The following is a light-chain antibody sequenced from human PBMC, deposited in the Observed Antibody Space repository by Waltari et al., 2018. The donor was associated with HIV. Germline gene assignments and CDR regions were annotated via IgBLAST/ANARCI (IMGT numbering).Light chain of an antibody. V-gene: IGLV2-14*01. CDR1: PSDFGLYDF. CDR3: TSFTSNYTVI. CDR2: EVF. J-gene: IGLJ2*01. Sequence: QSALTQPASVSGSPGQSITISCTRSPSDFGLYDFISWYQQHPGGVPSVIIYEVFRRPSGVSSRFSGSNSGNTASLTLSWLQTEDEADYYCTSFTSNYTVIFGGGTK.